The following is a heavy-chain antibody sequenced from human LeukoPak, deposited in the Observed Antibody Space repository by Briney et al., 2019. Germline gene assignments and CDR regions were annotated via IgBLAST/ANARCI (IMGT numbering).Heavy chain of an antibody. CDR1: GGSFSGYY. J-gene: IGHJ5*02. V-gene: IGHV4-34*01. CDR2: INHSGST. CDR3: ARGSSSWGWFDP. D-gene: IGHD6-13*01. Sequence: SETLSLTCAVYGGSFSGYYWSWIRQPPGKGLEWIGEINHSGSTNYNPSLKSRVTISVDTSKNQFSLKLSSVTAADTAVYYCARGSSSWGWFDPWGQGTLVTVSS.